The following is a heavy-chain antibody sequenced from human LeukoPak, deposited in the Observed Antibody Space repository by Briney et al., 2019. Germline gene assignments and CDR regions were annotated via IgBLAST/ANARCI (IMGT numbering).Heavy chain of an antibody. CDR1: GYSISSGYY. D-gene: IGHD3-10*01. CDR3: ARPSDYYGSGIPY. J-gene: IGHJ4*02. V-gene: IGHV4-38-2*01. CDR2: IYHSGSA. Sequence: SETLSLTCAVSGYSISSGYYWGWIRQPPGKGLEWIGSIYHSGSAYYNPSLKSRVTISVDTSKNQFSLKLSSVTAADTAVYYCARPSDYYGSGIPYWGQGTLVTVSS.